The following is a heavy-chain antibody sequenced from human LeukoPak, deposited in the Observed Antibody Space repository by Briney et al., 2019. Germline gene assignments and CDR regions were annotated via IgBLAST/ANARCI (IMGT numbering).Heavy chain of an antibody. J-gene: IGHJ3*02. CDR1: GGSISSSSYY. V-gene: IGHV4-39*07. Sequence: PSETLSLTCTVSGGSISSSSYYWGWIRQPPGKGLEWIGSIYYSGSTYYNPSLKSRVTISVDTSKNQFSLKLSSVTAADTAVYYCARGLKSASAFDIWGQGTMVTVSS. CDR2: IYYSGST. CDR3: ARGLKSASAFDI.